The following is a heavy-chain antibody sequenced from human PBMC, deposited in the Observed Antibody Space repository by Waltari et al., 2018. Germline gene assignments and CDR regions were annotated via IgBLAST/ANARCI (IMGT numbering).Heavy chain of an antibody. CDR3: AKGKYYYGSGSPVLLDY. V-gene: IGHV3-43*01. CDR2: ISWDGGST. Sequence: EVQLVESGGVVVQPGGSLRLSCAASGFTFDDYTMHWVSHAPGKGLEWVSLISWDGGSTYYADSVKGRFTISRDNSKNSLYLQMNSLRTEDTALYYCAKGKYYYGSGSPVLLDYWGQGTLVTVSS. D-gene: IGHD3-10*01. J-gene: IGHJ4*02. CDR1: GFTFDDYT.